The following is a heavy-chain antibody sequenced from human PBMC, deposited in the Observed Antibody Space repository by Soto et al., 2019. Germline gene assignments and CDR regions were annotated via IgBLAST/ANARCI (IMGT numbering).Heavy chain of an antibody. CDR2: IYYSGST. CDR3: ARGDNDYGDSNWFDP. CDR1: GGSISSYY. J-gene: IGHJ5*02. D-gene: IGHD4-17*01. V-gene: IGHV4-59*12. Sequence: PSETLSLTCTVSGGSISSYYWSWVRQPPGKGLEWIGYIYYSGSTDYNPSLKSRVTISVDRSKNQFSLKLSSVTAADTAVYYCARGDNDYGDSNWFDPWGQGTLVTVSS.